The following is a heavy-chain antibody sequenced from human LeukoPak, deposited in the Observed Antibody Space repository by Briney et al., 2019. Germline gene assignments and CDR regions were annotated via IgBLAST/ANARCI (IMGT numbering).Heavy chain of an antibody. V-gene: IGHV4-4*07. D-gene: IGHD2-2*01. Sequence: SETLSLTCTVSGGSISSYYWSWIRQPAGKGLEWIGRIYTSGSTNYNPSLKSRVTMSVDTSKNQFSLKLSSVTAADTAVYYCARDGGYCSSTSCYGGRNWFDPWGQGTLVTVSS. CDR1: GGSISSYY. CDR2: IYTSGST. CDR3: ARDGGYCSSTSCYGGRNWFDP. J-gene: IGHJ5*02.